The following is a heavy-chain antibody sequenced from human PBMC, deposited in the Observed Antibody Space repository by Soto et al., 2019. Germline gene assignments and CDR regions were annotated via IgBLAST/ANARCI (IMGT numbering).Heavy chain of an antibody. CDR2: IYHSGST. CDR3: ARDDILTGFDY. J-gene: IGHJ4*02. Sequence: PSETLSLTCAVSGGSISSSNWWSWVRQPPGKGLEWIGEIYHSGSTNYNPSLKSRVTISVGKSKNQFSLKLSSVTAADTAVYYCARDDILTGFDYWGQGTLVTVSS. D-gene: IGHD3-9*01. CDR1: GGSISSSNW. V-gene: IGHV4-4*02.